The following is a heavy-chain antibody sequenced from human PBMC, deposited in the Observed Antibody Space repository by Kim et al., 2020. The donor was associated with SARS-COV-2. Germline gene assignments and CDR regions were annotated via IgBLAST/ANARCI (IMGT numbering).Heavy chain of an antibody. Sequence: ASVKVSCKVSGYTLTELSMHWVRQAPGKGLEWMGGFDPEDGETIYAQKFQGRVTMTEDTSTDTAYMELSSLRSEDTAVYYCATALIAAAGPPRNDYYYYYGMDVWGQGTTVTVS. CDR1: GYTLTELS. J-gene: IGHJ6*02. V-gene: IGHV1-24*01. D-gene: IGHD6-13*01. CDR3: ATALIAAAGPPRNDYYYYYGMDV. CDR2: FDPEDGET.